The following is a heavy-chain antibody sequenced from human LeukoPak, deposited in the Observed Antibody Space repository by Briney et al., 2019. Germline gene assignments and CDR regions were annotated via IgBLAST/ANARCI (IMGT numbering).Heavy chain of an antibody. Sequence: GGSLKLSCAASGFTFSRYWMHWIRQAPGEGLIWVSRISNDGSDTSYADSVKGRFTISRDNAKNTLYLQMNSLRAEDTAVYYCTVITDYYFVYWGQGNLVTVSS. D-gene: IGHD4-17*01. CDR1: GFTFSRYW. CDR2: ISNDGSDT. V-gene: IGHV3-74*01. CDR3: TVITDYYFVY. J-gene: IGHJ4*02.